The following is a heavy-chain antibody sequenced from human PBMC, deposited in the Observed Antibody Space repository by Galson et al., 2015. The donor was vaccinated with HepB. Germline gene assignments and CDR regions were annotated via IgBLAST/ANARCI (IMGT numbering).Heavy chain of an antibody. V-gene: IGHV4-39*07. Sequence: LSLTCTVSGGSISSSSHYWSWIRQPPGRGLEWIGTIYYSGYTFYNPSLRGRVTLSLDTSENQFSLELNSVTAPDTAVYYCARDFRLRGSSTSAMDVWGQGTTVTVSS. CDR3: ARDFRLRGSSTSAMDV. CDR1: GGSISSSSHY. J-gene: IGHJ6*02. CDR2: IYYSGYT. D-gene: IGHD3-10*01.